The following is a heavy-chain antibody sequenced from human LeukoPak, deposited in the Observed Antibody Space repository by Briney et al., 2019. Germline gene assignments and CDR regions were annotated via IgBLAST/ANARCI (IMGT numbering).Heavy chain of an antibody. CDR3: ASSLIVASEDN. D-gene: IGHD3-22*01. Sequence: GGSLRLSCAVSGFRYDSFSMGWLRQAPGRGLAYIAFISASGAVPYYAESVKGRFTISRDNAKNSVSLQMNSLSADDTAVYYCASSLIVASEDNWGQGTLVTVSS. V-gene: IGHV3-11*04. CDR2: ISASGAVP. CDR1: GFRYDSFS. J-gene: IGHJ4*02.